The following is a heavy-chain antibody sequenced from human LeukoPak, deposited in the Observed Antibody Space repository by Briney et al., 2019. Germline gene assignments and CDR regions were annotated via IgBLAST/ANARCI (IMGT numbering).Heavy chain of an antibody. D-gene: IGHD2-2*01. V-gene: IGHV3-30*04. CDR3: ARVGCSSTSCYAPLYYFDY. Sequence: GGSLRLSCAASGFTFSSYAMHWVRQAPGKGLEWVAVISYDGSNKYYADSVKGRFTISRDNSKNTLYLQMNSLRAEDTAVYYCARVGCSSTSCYAPLYYFDYWGQGTLVTVSS. CDR2: ISYDGSNK. CDR1: GFTFSSYA. J-gene: IGHJ4*02.